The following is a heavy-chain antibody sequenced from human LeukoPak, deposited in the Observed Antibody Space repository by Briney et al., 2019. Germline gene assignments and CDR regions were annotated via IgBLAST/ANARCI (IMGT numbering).Heavy chain of an antibody. D-gene: IGHD3-22*01. Sequence: ASVKVSCKASGYTFTSYDINWVRQATGQGLEWMGWMNPNSGNTGYAQKFQGRVTITRNTSISTAYMELSSLRSEDTAVYYCARDLKDYYDSSGYYPGFGYWGQGTLVTVSS. V-gene: IGHV1-8*03. CDR2: MNPNSGNT. CDR1: GYTFTSYD. J-gene: IGHJ4*02. CDR3: ARDLKDYYDSSGYYPGFGY.